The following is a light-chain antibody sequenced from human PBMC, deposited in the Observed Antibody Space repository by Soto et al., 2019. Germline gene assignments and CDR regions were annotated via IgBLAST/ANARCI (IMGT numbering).Light chain of an antibody. CDR3: QQYGSSPWT. Sequence: EIVLTQSPGTLSLSPGERATLSCRASQSVSSSYLAWYQQKPGQAPRLLIYGASSRATGIPDSFSGSGSGTDFPLTISRLEPEEFAVYYCQQYGSSPWTFGQGTKVQI. V-gene: IGKV3-20*01. J-gene: IGKJ1*01. CDR1: QSVSSSY. CDR2: GAS.